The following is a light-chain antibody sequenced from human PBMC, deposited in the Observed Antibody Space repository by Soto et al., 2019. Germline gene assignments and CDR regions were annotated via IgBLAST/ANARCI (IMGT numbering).Light chain of an antibody. J-gene: IGKJ1*01. CDR3: QQSYSTPQT. CDR2: AAS. Sequence: DIQMTQSPSSLSASVGDRVTITCRASQTITXXLNWYQQRPGEAPKLLIYAASSLQSGVPSRFSGSGSGTDFTLTISSLQPEDFATYFCQQSYSTPQTFGQGTKVEIK. CDR1: QTITXX. V-gene: IGKV1-39*01.